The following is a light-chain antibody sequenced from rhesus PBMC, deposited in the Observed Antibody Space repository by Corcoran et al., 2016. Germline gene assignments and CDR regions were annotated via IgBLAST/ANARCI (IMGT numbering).Light chain of an antibody. CDR3: LQDIQIPVT. CDR2: LAS. J-gene: IGKJ4*01. Sequence: DIVLTQTPLSLPVSPGEPASISCRSSQSLLHSNGHTSLFWYLTKPGQFPQLLVSLASNRAFGVPERFRGRGAGTDFTLKISRVEAEDVGMYYCLQDIQIPVTFGGGTKVEIK. CDR1: QSLLHSNGHTS. V-gene: IGKV2-78*01.